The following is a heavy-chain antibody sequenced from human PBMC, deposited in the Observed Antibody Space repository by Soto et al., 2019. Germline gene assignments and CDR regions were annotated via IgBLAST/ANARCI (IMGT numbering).Heavy chain of an antibody. CDR2: IIPIFGTA. D-gene: IGHD2-21*02. J-gene: IGHJ6*02. CDR1: GGTFSSYA. CDR3: ARGNFTGDPLSLDYYYYYGMDV. V-gene: IGHV1-69*13. Sequence: ASVKVSCKASGGTFSSYAISWVRQAPGQGLEWMGGIIPIFGTANYAQKFQGRVTITADESTSTAYMELSSLRSEDTAVYYCARGNFTGDPLSLDYYYYYGMDVWGQGTTVTVSS.